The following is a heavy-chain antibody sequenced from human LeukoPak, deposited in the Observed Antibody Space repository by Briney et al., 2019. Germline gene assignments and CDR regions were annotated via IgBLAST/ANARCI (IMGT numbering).Heavy chain of an antibody. J-gene: IGHJ4*02. Sequence: PGGSLRLSCAASGFTFGSYWMSWVRQAPGKGLEWVANIKQDGSEKYYVDSVKGRFTISRDNAKNSLYLQMNSLRAEDTAVYYCAREVWTNYFDYWGQGTLVTVSS. CDR3: AREVWTNYFDY. D-gene: IGHD3/OR15-3a*01. CDR1: GFTFGSYW. CDR2: IKQDGSEK. V-gene: IGHV3-7*01.